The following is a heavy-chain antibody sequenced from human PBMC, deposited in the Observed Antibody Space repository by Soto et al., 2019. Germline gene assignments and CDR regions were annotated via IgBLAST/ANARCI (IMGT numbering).Heavy chain of an antibody. CDR1: GYTFSTYY. J-gene: IGHJ5*02. V-gene: IGHV1-46*01. D-gene: IGHD3-22*01. CDR3: ARRSSAPNWFDP. Sequence: ASVKVSCKASGYTFSTYYMHWVRQAPGQGYEWMGIINPSGGSTTYAQKFQGRVTMTRDTSTTTVYMELSSLKSEDTAVYYCARRSSAPNWFDPWGQGTLVTVSS. CDR2: INPSGGST.